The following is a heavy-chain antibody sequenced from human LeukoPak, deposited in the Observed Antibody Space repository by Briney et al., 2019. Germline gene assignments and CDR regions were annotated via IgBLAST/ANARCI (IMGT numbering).Heavy chain of an antibody. V-gene: IGHV4-30-4*01. D-gene: IGHD2-2*01. CDR1: GGSISSSSYY. Sequence: SETLSLTCTVSGGSISSSSYYWSWIRQPPGKGLEWIGFIYYSGNTYYNPSLKSRVTIPIDTSKNQFSLKLSSVTAADTAVYYCARDQLSCSSTSCYQDYYYMDVWGKGTTVTVSS. CDR2: IYYSGNT. J-gene: IGHJ6*03. CDR3: ARDQLSCSSTSCYQDYYYMDV.